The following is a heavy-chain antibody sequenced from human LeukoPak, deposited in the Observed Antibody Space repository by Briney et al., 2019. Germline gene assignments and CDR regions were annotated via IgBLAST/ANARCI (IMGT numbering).Heavy chain of an antibody. CDR2: IRNKAFGGTP. CDR1: GFTFGDYA. V-gene: IGHV3-49*04. J-gene: IGHJ4*02. D-gene: IGHD3-10*01. Sequence: PGGSLRLSCTGSGFTFGDYALGWVRQAPGKGLEWVGFIRNKAFGGTPEHAAAVKGRFTISRDDSKSIAYLEMNSLKTEDTAMYYCCIDEYGSGTSPGYWGRGTLVTVSS. CDR3: CIDEYGSGTSPGY.